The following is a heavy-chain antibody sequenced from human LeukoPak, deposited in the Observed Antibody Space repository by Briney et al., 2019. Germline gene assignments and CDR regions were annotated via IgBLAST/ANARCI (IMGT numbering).Heavy chain of an antibody. CDR2: IIPIFGTA. J-gene: IGHJ4*02. CDR3: ARGDYASTVLVY. Sequence: SVKVSCKASGGTFSSYAISWVRQAPGQGLEWMGGIIPIFGTANYAQKFQGRVTITADESTSTAYMELGSLRSEDTAVYYCARGDYASTVLVYWGQGTLVTVSS. D-gene: IGHD3-3*02. V-gene: IGHV1-69*13. CDR1: GGTFSSYA.